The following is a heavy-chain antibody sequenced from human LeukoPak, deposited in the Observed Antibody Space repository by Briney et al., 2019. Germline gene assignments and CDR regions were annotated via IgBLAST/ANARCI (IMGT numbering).Heavy chain of an antibody. V-gene: IGHV1-8*01. CDR3: ASHFTMINNGIDY. J-gene: IGHJ4*02. Sequence: ASVKVSCKASGYTFTSYDINWVRQATGQGLEWMGWMNPNSGNTGYAQKFQGRVTMTRNTSISTAYMELSSLRSEDTAVYYCASHFTMINNGIDYWGQGTLVTVSS. CDR1: GYTFTSYD. D-gene: IGHD3-22*01. CDR2: MNPNSGNT.